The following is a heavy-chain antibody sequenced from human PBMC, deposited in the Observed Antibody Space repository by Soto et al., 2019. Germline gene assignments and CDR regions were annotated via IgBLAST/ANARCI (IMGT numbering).Heavy chain of an antibody. CDR1: DFSLSTSGVH. J-gene: IGHJ4*02. Sequence: QITLKESGPTLVKTTQTLTLTCTFSDFSLSTSGVHVGWIRQPPGKALEWLALIYWDDDKRYSPSLKCRLTIAKNTSKNQVVRTMTSMDPVDTATYYCVLGSAGELLAYWGQGTLLTVSS. V-gene: IGHV2-5*02. CDR2: IYWDDDK. CDR3: VLGSAGELLAY. D-gene: IGHD1-26*01.